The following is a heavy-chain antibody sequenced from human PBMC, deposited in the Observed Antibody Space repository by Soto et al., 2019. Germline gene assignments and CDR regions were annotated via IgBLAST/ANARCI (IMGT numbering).Heavy chain of an antibody. CDR2: IYHSGST. Sequence: SETLSLTCAVSGGSISSGGYSWSWIRQPPGKGLEWIGYIYHSGSTYYNPSLKSRVTISVDRSRNQFSLKLSSVTAADTAVYYCARGRGYSWFDPWGQGTLVTVSS. V-gene: IGHV4-30-2*01. J-gene: IGHJ5*02. D-gene: IGHD3-10*01. CDR1: GGSISSGGYS. CDR3: ARGRGYSWFDP.